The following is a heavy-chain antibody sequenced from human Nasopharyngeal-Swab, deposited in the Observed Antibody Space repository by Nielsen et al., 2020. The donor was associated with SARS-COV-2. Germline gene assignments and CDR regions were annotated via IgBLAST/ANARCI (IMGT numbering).Heavy chain of an antibody. J-gene: IGHJ3*02. D-gene: IGHD3-10*01. CDR2: ISYEGSKK. CDR3: AKANVLFWFGQFKNDGFDI. V-gene: IGHV3-30*18. CDR1: GFSFNNYG. Sequence: GESLKISCTASGFSFNNYGMHWVRQAPGKGLEWVAVISYEGSKKYYAESVEGRFTISRDYSKSTLYLQMNSLRPEDMAMYYCAKANVLFWFGQFKNDGFDIWGQGTMVAVSS.